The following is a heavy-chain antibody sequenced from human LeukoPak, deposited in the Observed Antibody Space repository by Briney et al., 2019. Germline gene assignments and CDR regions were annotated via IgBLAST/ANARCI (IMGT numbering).Heavy chain of an antibody. J-gene: IGHJ4*02. CDR1: GYSFTTYW. V-gene: IGHV5-51*01. CDR2: IYSGDSET. D-gene: IGHD4-4*01. CDR3: ARATTVTADY. Sequence: SGESLKISCKGSGYSFTTYWIGWVRQMPGKGLEWMGIIYSGDSETRYSPSFQGQVTISADKSISTAYLQWSSLKASDTAIYYCARATTVTADYWGQGTLVTVSS.